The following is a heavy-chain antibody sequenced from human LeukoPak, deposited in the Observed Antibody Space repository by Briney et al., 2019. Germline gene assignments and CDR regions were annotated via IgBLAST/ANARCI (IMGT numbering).Heavy chain of an antibody. CDR1: GFTFETYW. CDR3: ATMLSRHAAMVDLVDY. D-gene: IGHD5-18*01. V-gene: IGHV4-34*08. Sequence: PGGSLRLSCAASGFTFETYWMHWVRQAPGKGLEWIGEINHSGSTNYNPSLKSRVTISVDTSKNQFSLKLSSVTAADTAVYYCATMLSRHAAMVDLVDYWGQGALVTVSS. CDR2: INHSGST. J-gene: IGHJ4*02.